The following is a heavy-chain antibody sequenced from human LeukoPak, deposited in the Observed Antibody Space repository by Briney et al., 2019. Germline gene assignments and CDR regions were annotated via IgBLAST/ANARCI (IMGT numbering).Heavy chain of an antibody. Sequence: GGSLRLSCAASGFTFSNYAMHWVRHAPGKGLGWVAVISYDGGNRYYADSVKGRFTISRVNSRNTLFLQMNSLTAEDTAVFYCATARIKTSSGYYYYMDVWGKGTTVTVSS. D-gene: IGHD3-10*01. V-gene: IGHV3-30*01. J-gene: IGHJ6*03. CDR3: ATARIKTSSGYYYYMDV. CDR1: GFTFSNYA. CDR2: ISYDGGNR.